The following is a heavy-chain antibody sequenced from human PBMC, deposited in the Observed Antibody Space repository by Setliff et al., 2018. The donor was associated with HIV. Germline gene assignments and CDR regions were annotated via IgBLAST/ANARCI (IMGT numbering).Heavy chain of an antibody. D-gene: IGHD4-4*01. CDR1: GYTFVKFG. CDR3: AREPPSSNPTLQYAFDL. Sequence: ASVKVSCKTSGYTFVKFGISWVRQAPGQGLEWLGWSSPNGNTKNNHTFEGRITMTTDTPTTTAFVELRSLTSDDTAVYFCAREPPSSNPTLQYAFDLWGQGTMVTVSS. J-gene: IGHJ3*01. CDR2: SSPNGNT. V-gene: IGHV1-18*01.